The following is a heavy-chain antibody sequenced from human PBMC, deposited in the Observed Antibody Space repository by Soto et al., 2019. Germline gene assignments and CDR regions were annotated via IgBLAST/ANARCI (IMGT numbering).Heavy chain of an antibody. J-gene: IGHJ6*02. CDR3: AREVTPQGGMDV. D-gene: IGHD2-15*01. V-gene: IGHV3-21*01. CDR2: ISSSSSYI. Sequence: GGSLRLSCAASGFTFSSYSMNWVRQAPGKGLEWVSSISSSSSYIYYAGSVKGRFTISRDNAKNSLYLQMNSLRAEDTAVYYCAREVTPQGGMDVWGQGTTVTVSS. CDR1: GFTFSSYS.